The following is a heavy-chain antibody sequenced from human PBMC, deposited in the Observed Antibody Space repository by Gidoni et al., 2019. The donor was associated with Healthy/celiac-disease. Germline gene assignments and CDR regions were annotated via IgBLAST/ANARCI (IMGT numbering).Heavy chain of an antibody. CDR1: DGCIRSGRYD. CDR3: ARDTSYVDY. D-gene: IGHD2-2*01. CDR2: IYTSGST. J-gene: IGHJ4*02. Sequence: QVQLQESGPGLVKPSQTLSLTCTVPDGCIRSGRYDWSWIRQPAGKGLEWSGSIYTSGSTNDNPALKSRVTMSVDTSKTQCSLKLSSVTAADTAVYYCARDTSYVDYWGQGTLVTVSS. V-gene: IGHV4-61*02.